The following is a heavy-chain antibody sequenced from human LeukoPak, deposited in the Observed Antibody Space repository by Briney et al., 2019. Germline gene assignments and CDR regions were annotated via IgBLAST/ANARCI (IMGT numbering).Heavy chain of an antibody. CDR3: ASVLEGAGAFDI. Sequence: ASVKVSCKASGYTFTGYYTHWVRQAPGQGLEWMGWINPNSGGTNYAQKFQGRVTMTRDTSISTAYMELSRLRSDDTAVYYCASVLEGAGAFDIWGQGTMVTVSS. J-gene: IGHJ3*02. CDR2: INPNSGGT. CDR1: GYTFTGYY. V-gene: IGHV1-2*02. D-gene: IGHD3-3*01.